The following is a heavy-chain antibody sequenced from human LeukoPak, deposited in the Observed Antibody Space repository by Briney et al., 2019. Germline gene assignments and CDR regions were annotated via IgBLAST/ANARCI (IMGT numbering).Heavy chain of an antibody. D-gene: IGHD2-15*01. CDR1: GFTFDDYG. V-gene: IGHV3-20*04. CDR3: ARDRLVVRWETYNGFDP. CDR2: INWNGGST. Sequence: GGSLRLSCAASGFTFDDYGMSWVRQAPGKGLEWVSGINWNGGSTGYADSVKGRFTISRDNAENSLYLQMNSLRAEDTALYYCARDRLVVRWETYNGFDPWGQGTLVTVSS. J-gene: IGHJ5*02.